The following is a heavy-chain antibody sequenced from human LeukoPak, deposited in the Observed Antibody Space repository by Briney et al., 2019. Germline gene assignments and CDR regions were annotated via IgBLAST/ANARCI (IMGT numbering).Heavy chain of an antibody. CDR1: RYTFTSYG. CDR2: ISAYNGNT. V-gene: IGHV1-18*01. D-gene: IGHD3-9*01. Sequence: GSVKVSCKASRYTFTSYGISWGRQAPREGLEWMGWISAYNGNTNYEQKLTSSVTMTKDTCTRTGYMAMRSLSSDLTAVYSCARAYLRYVGARHLSNNWFDPWGQGTLVTVSS. J-gene: IGHJ5*02. CDR3: ARAYLRYVGARHLSNNWFDP.